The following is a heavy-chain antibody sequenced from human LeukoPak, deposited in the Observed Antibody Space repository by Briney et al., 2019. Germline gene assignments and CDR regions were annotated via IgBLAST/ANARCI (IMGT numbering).Heavy chain of an antibody. CDR3: ARSSGWYYFDY. J-gene: IGHJ4*02. CDR2: INHSGST. CDR1: GGSFSGYY. D-gene: IGHD6-19*01. Sequence: SETLSLTCAVYGGSFSGYYWSWIRQPPGKGLEWIGEINHSGSTNYNPSLKSRVTISVDTSKNQFSLKLSSVTAADTAVYYCARSSGWYYFDYWGQGTLVTVSS. V-gene: IGHV4-34*01.